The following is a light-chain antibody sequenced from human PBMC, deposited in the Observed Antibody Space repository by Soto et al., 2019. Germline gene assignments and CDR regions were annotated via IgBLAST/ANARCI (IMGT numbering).Light chain of an antibody. CDR2: EVS. V-gene: IGLV2-8*01. CDR1: SSDVGGYNY. J-gene: IGLJ1*01. CDR3: NSYAGSNNV. Sequence: QSALTRPPSASGSPGQSVTISCTGTSSDVGGYNYVSWYQQHPGKAPKLMIYEVSQRPSGVPDRFSGSKSGNTASLTVSGLQAEDEADYYCNSYAGSNNVFGTGTKVTVL.